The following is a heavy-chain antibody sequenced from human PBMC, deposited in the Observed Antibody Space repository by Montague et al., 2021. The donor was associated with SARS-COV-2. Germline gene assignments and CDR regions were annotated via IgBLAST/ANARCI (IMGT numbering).Heavy chain of an antibody. D-gene: IGHD3-22*01. J-gene: IGHJ3*02. CDR3: ARHKYYDTYDALDI. CDR2: IYYTGST. V-gene: IGHV4-39*01. Sequence: SETLSLTCTVSGGSISSGNYYWSWIRQPPGKGLEWIGCIYYTGSTYYNPSLKSRVTISVDTSKNQFSLELSSVTAADTAVYYCARHKYYDTYDALDIWGQGTMVTVSS. CDR1: GGSISSGNYY.